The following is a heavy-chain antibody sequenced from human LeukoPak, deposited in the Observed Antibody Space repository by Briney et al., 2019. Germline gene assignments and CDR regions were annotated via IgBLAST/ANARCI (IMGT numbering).Heavy chain of an antibody. V-gene: IGHV4-59*08. D-gene: IGHD2-21*01. CDR3: ARHYYDRSDCYSFDY. CDR2: IYSSGST. CDR1: GCSISSYY. Sequence: SETLSLTCTVSGCSISSYYWSWIRQPPGKGLEWIGYIYSSGSTSYNPSLWSRVTISLDTSQNHFSLMLSSVTASDTAVYYCARHYYDRSDCYSFDYWGQGTLVTVSS. J-gene: IGHJ4*02.